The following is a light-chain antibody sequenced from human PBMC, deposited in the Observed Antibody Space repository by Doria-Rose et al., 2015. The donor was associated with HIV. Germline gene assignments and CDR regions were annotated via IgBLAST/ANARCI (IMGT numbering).Light chain of an antibody. V-gene: IGKV3-15*01. CDR1: QGIGSD. CDR3: QQYSQWPPYT. Sequence: TQSPATLSVSPGERATLSCRASQGIGSDLAWYQLKPGQAPRLLIYRASIRATGIPPRFTGGGSGTEFTLTISSLQSEDFAVYFCQQYSQWPPYTFGQGTKLEVK. CDR2: RAS. J-gene: IGKJ2*01.